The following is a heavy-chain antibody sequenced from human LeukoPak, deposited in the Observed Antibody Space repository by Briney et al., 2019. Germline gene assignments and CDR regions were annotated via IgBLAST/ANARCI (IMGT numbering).Heavy chain of an antibody. CDR3: AKDRTAGYDGLVDY. D-gene: IGHD5-12*01. J-gene: IGHJ4*02. CDR1: GFTFGNYG. Sequence: GRSLRLSCAASGFTFGNYGMHWVRQAPGKGLEWVGVISYDGSNKYYTDSVKGRFTISRDNSKNTLYLQMNSLRAEDTAVYYCAKDRTAGYDGLVDYWGQGTLVTVSS. CDR2: ISYDGSNK. V-gene: IGHV3-30*18.